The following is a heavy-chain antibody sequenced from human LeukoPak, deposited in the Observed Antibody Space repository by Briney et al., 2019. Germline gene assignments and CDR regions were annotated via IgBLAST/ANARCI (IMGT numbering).Heavy chain of an antibody. Sequence: GGSLRLSCAASGFTVSSNYMSWVSQARGKGLERVSVIYSGGSTYYADSVKGRFTISRDNSKNTLYLQMNSLRAEDTAVYYCARGGYGDYVLYYYYGMDVWGQGTTVTVSS. CDR1: GFTVSSNY. CDR3: ARGGYGDYVLYYYYGMDV. J-gene: IGHJ6*02. D-gene: IGHD4-17*01. V-gene: IGHV3-66*02. CDR2: IYSGGST.